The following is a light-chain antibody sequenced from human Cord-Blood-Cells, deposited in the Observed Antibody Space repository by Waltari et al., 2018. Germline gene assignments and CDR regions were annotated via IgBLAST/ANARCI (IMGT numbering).Light chain of an antibody. V-gene: IGKV1-39*01. CDR1: QSISSY. Sequence: DIQMTQSPSSLSASVGDRVPITCRASQSISSYLNWYQQKPGKAPKLLIYAAFSLQSGVPSRFSGSGSGTDFTLTISSLQPEDFATYYCQQSYSTPPTFGGGTKVEIK. CDR2: AAF. CDR3: QQSYSTPPT. J-gene: IGKJ4*01.